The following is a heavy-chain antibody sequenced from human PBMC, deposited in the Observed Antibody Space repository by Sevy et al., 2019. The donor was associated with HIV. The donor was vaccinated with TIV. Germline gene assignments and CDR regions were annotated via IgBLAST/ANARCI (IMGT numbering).Heavy chain of an antibody. J-gene: IGHJ6*02. D-gene: IGHD2-2*01. CDR3: ARWDCSSTSCFINPYGMDV. Sequence: GGSLRLSCAASGFTFSSYSMNWVRQAPGKGLEWVSYISSSSSTIYYADSVKGVVTISRDNAKNSLYLQMNSLRAEDTAVYYCARWDCSSTSCFINPYGMDVWGQGTTVTVSS. CDR1: GFTFSSYS. V-gene: IGHV3-48*01. CDR2: ISSSSSTI.